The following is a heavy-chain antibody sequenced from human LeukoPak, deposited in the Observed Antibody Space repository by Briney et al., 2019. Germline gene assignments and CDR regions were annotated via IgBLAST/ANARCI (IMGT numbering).Heavy chain of an antibody. CDR3: ANYDSSGYHPGY. CDR2: ISGSGGST. J-gene: IGHJ4*02. Sequence: LPGVSLRLSCAASGFTFCSYAMSWVRQAPGKGLEWVSAISGSGGSTYYADSVKGRFTISRDNSKNTLYLQMDSLRADDTAVYYCANYDSSGYHPGYWGQGTLVTVSS. CDR1: GFTFCSYA. V-gene: IGHV3-23*01. D-gene: IGHD3-22*01.